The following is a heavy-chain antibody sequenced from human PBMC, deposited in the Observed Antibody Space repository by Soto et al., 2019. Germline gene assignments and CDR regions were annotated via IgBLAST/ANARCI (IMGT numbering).Heavy chain of an antibody. D-gene: IGHD3-10*01. CDR3: ARTFPQWFDYYYGMDV. CDR2: MNPNSGNT. J-gene: IGHJ6*02. Sequence: GASVKVSCKASGCTFTSYDINWVRQATGQGLEWMGWMNPNSGNTGYAQKFQGRVTMTRNTSISTAYMELSSLRSEDTAVYYCARTFPQWFDYYYGMDVWGQGTTVTVSS. CDR1: GCTFTSYD. V-gene: IGHV1-8*01.